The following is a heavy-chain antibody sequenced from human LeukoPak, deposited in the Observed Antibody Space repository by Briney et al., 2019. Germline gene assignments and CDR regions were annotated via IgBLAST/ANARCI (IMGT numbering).Heavy chain of an antibody. CDR3: SRRVSGSPFDY. CDR1: GGSISNYY. CDR2: IYYSERT. D-gene: IGHD3-10*01. Sequence: SETLSLTCTVSGGSISNYYRSWIRQPPGKGLEWIGYIYYSERTNYYPYLMRRVTISADTSKNQFSLKVSSVTAADTAVYYCSRRVSGSPFDYWGEGTLVTVSS. V-gene: IGHV4-59*01. J-gene: IGHJ4*02.